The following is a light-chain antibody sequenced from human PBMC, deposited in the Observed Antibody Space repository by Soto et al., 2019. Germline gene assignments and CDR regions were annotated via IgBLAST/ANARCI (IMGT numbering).Light chain of an antibody. J-gene: IGKJ4*01. CDR3: QQRSTWPLT. V-gene: IGKV3-11*01. CDR2: DAS. CDR1: QSISSH. Sequence: EIVLTQSPATLSLSPGERATLSCRASQSISSHLAWYQQKPGQTPRLLVYDASNRATAVPARFSGSGSGTDFTLTISSLEPEDLAVYYCQQRSTWPLTSGGGTKVEIK.